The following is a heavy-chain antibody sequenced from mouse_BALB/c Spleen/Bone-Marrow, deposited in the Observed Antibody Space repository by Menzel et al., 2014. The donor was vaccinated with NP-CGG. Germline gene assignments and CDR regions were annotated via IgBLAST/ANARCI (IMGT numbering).Heavy chain of an antibody. V-gene: IGHV1-69*01. J-gene: IGHJ3*01. CDR2: IDTSDSYT. D-gene: IGHD2-3*01. CDR1: GYTFTDYW. Sequence: QVQLQQSGAELVMPGASVKMSCKASGYTFTDYWMHWVKQRPGQGLEWIGAIDTSDSYTSYNQKFKGKATLTVDKSSSTAYMELRSLTSEDTAVYYCARAGYYTFFAYWGQGTLVTVST. CDR3: ARAGYYTFFAY.